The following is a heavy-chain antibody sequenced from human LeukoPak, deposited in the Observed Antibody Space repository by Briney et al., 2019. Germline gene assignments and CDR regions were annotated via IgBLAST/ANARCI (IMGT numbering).Heavy chain of an antibody. D-gene: IGHD3-10*01. CDR1: GGSFSGYY. J-gene: IGHJ4*02. CDR3: ASYYGSGRAFDY. CDR2: INHSGST. Sequence: PSETLSLTCAVYGGSFSGYYWSWIRQPPGKGLEWIGEINHSGSTNYNPSLKSRVTISVDTSKNQFSLKLSSVTAADTAVYYCASYYGSGRAFDYWGQGTLVTVSS. V-gene: IGHV4-34*01.